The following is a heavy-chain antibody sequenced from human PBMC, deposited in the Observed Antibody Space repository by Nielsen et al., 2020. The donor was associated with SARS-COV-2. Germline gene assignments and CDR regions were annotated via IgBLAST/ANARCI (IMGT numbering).Heavy chain of an antibody. Sequence: GESLKISCAASGFTFSSCGMHWVRQAPGKGLEWVAVSSNVGTNKYYADSVKGRFTISRDYSKNTVSLQMSSLRVEDSGVYYCTRDIAPADYWGQGTLVTVSS. J-gene: IGHJ4*02. CDR2: SSNVGTNK. CDR3: TRDIAPADY. V-gene: IGHV3-33*05. CDR1: GFTFSSCG. D-gene: IGHD2-2*01.